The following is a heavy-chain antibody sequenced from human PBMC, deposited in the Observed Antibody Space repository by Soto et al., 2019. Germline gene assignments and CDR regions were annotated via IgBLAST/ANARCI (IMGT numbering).Heavy chain of an antibody. V-gene: IGHV4-59*08. CDR2: IYYSGST. CDR3: ARRHRPGFHY. J-gene: IGHJ4*02. Sequence: SDTLSLTCTVSGGSISSYYWSWIRQPPGKGLEWIGYIYYSGSTNYNPSLKSRVTISVDTSKNQFSLKLSSVTAADTAVYYCARRHRPGFHYCGPGTLVTVSS. CDR1: GGSISSYY.